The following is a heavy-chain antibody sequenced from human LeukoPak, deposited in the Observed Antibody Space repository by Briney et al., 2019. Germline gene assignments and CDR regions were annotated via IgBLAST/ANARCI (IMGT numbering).Heavy chain of an antibody. CDR1: GYSFTVYS. CDR2: IDPNSGDT. D-gene: IGHD1-7*01. Sequence: GASVKVSCKACGYSFTVYSIHWVRQAPGQGLEWMGCIDPNSGDTKYAQKFQGRVSMPRDTSTRTAYMEQSRLRSDDTAVYFCARSGTTGYSLDYWGQGTLVTVSS. V-gene: IGHV1-2*02. CDR3: ARSGTTGYSLDY. J-gene: IGHJ4*02.